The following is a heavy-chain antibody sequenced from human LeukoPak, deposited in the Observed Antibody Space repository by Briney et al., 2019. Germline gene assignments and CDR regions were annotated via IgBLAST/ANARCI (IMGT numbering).Heavy chain of an antibody. Sequence: GGSLRLSCAASGFTVSSNYMSWVRQAPGKGLEWVSAISGSGGSTYYADSVKGRFTISRDNSKNTLYLQMNSLRAEDTAVYYCAKVFRRGGTIDYWGQGTLVTVSS. CDR3: AKVFRRGGTIDY. CDR1: GFTVSSNY. V-gene: IGHV3-23*01. D-gene: IGHD3-10*01. J-gene: IGHJ4*02. CDR2: ISGSGGST.